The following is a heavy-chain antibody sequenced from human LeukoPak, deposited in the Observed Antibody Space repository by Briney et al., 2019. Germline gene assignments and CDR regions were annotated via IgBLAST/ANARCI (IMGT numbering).Heavy chain of an antibody. D-gene: IGHD3-10*01. V-gene: IGHV4-30-2*01. J-gene: IGHJ5*02. CDR3: ARGVGFGEFSGWFDP. CDR2: IYHSGST. CDR1: GGSISSGGYS. Sequence: SETLSLTCAVSGGSISSGGYSWSWIRQPPGKGLEWIGYIYHSGSTYYNPSLKSRVTISVDRSKNQFSLKLSSVTAADTAVYYCARGVGFGEFSGWFDPWGQGTLATVSS.